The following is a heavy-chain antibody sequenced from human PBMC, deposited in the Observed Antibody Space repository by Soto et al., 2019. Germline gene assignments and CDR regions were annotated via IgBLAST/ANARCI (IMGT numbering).Heavy chain of an antibody. Sequence: QVQLVESGGDLVKPGGSLRLSCAASGFTFSDYYMSWIRQAPGKGLEWISYIRGSGSYTDYADSVKGRFTISRDNAKNSLYLQMNSLRAEDTAVYYCARDGGNSGTYDYWGQGTLVTVSS. D-gene: IGHD1-26*01. CDR3: ARDGGNSGTYDY. CDR1: GFTFSDYY. J-gene: IGHJ4*02. V-gene: IGHV3-11*06. CDR2: IRGSGSYT.